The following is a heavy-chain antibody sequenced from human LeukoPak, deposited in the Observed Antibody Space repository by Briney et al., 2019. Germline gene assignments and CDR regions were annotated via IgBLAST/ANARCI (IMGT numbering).Heavy chain of an antibody. J-gene: IGHJ4*02. CDR3: ARENYVRGYDY. V-gene: IGHV3-48*03. CDR2: IDVTGKKI. Sequence: GGSPRLSCAASGFASSGFEMNWVRQAPGKGPEWIAYIDVTGKKIRYADSVKGRFTISRDNANSSVYLQMNSLRVDDTAVYYCARENYVRGYDYWGQGTLVTDSS. D-gene: IGHD3-16*01. CDR1: GFASSGFE.